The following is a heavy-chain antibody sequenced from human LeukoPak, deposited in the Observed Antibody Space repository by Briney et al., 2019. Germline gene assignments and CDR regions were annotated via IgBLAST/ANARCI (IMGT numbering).Heavy chain of an antibody. CDR2: INSDGSST. V-gene: IGHV3-74*01. J-gene: IGHJ4*02. CDR3: ARGGVYSTSAVDY. Sequence: RAGGSLRLSCAASGFTFSTYWMHWVRQAPGKGLVWVSRINSDGSSTSYADSVKGRFTISRDNAKNTLYLQMNGLRAEDTAVYYCARGGVYSTSAVDYWGQGTLVTVSS. CDR1: GFTFSTYW. D-gene: IGHD6-6*01.